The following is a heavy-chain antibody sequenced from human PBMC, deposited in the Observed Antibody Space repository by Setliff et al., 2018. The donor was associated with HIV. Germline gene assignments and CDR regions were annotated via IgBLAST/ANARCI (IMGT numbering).Heavy chain of an antibody. J-gene: IGHJ5*02. V-gene: IGHV4-61*09. CDR2: IYIGGST. D-gene: IGHD3-10*01. Sequence: SETLSLTCTVSGDSISSGGFYWTWIRQPAGKGLEYIGHIYIGGSTNSHPSLESRLAISADTSKNQFSLKLNSVTAADTAVYYCARAYGSERLNWFDPWGQGTLVTVSS. CDR1: GDSISSGGFY. CDR3: ARAYGSERLNWFDP.